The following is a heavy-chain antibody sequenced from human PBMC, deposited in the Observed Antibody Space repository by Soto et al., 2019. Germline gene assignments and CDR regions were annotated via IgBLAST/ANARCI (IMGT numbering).Heavy chain of an antibody. Sequence: GGPLRLSCAASGFTFSSYAMSWVRQAPGKGLEWVSAISGSGGSTSYAQKFQGRVTMTRDTSTSTVYMELSSLRSEDTAVYYCARGYNEQWLVFDYWGQGTLVTVSS. CDR3: ARGYNEQWLVFDY. J-gene: IGHJ4*02. CDR1: GFTFSSYA. V-gene: IGHV3-23*01. D-gene: IGHD6-19*01. CDR2: ISGSGGST.